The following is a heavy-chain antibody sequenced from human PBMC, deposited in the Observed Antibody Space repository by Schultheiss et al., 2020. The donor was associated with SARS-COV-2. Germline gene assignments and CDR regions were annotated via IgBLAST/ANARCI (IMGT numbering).Heavy chain of an antibody. CDR2: LYYSGTT. V-gene: IGHV4-39*01. D-gene: IGHD1-26*01. CDR3: ARQGFVRSPWYFDL. CDR1: GGSITTNNFL. J-gene: IGHJ2*01. Sequence: SQTLSLTCTVSGGSITTNNFLWGWIRQPPGKGLEWIGNLYYSGTTTYSPSLKSRVTISVDTSKNQFSLKLSSVTAADTAVYYCARQGFVRSPWYFDLWGRGTLVTVSS.